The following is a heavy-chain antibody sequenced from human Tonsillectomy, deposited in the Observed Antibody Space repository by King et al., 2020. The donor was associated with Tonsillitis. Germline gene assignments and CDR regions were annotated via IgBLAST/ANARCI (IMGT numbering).Heavy chain of an antibody. Sequence: VQLVQSGGGLVQPGGSLRLSCAASGFTFSSYAMSWVRQAPGKGLEWVSAISGSGGSTYYADSVKGRFTISRDNSKNTLYLQMNSLRAEDTAVYYCAKASRGSLLRFWWYFALWGRGTLVPFSS. CDR2: ISGSGGST. V-gene: IGHV3-23*04. D-gene: IGHD5-12*01. J-gene: IGHJ2*01. CDR1: GFTFSSYA. CDR3: AKASRGSLLRFWWYFAL.